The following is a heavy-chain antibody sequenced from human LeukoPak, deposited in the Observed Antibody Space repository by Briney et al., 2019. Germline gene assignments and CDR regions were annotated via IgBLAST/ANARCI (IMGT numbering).Heavy chain of an antibody. CDR3: ARDGVPAARDL. D-gene: IGHD2-2*01. CDR1: GFTFSSYE. CDR2: ISSSGSTI. V-gene: IGHV3-48*03. Sequence: GGSLRLSCAASGFTFSSYEMNWVRQAPGKGLEWVSYISSSGSTIYYADSVKGRFTISRDNAKTSLYLHMNSLRAEDTAVYYCARDGVPAARDLWGQGTMVIVSS. J-gene: IGHJ3*01.